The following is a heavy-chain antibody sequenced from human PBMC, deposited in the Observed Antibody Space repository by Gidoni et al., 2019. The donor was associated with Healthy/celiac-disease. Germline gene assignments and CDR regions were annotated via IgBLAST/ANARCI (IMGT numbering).Heavy chain of an antibody. J-gene: IGHJ4*02. CDR1: GGTFSSYA. CDR2: FGTA. Sequence: QVQLVQSGAEVKKPGSSVKVSCKASGGTFSSYAIFGTANYAQKFQGRVTITADKSTSTAYMELSSLRSEDTAVYYCARGGVVIRTYYFDYWGQGTLVTVSS. CDR3: ARGGVVIRTYYFDY. V-gene: IGHV1-69*06. D-gene: IGHD3-22*01.